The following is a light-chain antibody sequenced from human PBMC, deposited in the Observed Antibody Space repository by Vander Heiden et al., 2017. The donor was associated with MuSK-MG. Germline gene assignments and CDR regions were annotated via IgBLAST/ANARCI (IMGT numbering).Light chain of an antibody. CDR3: QQYGSSPYT. CDR2: GAS. CDR1: QSVSSSY. V-gene: IGKV3-20*01. J-gene: IGKJ2*01. Sequence: EIVLTQSPGTLSLSPGERATLSCRASQSVSSSYLAWYQQKPGQAPRLLIYGASSRATGIPDRFSGSGSGTDFTLTIRRLETEDFAMYYCQQYGSSPYTFGQGAKLEIK.